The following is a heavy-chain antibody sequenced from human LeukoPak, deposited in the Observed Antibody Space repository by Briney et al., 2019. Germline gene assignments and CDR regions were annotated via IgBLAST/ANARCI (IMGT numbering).Heavy chain of an antibody. CDR2: LSYDGSEK. D-gene: IGHD6-19*01. V-gene: IGHV3-30*04. CDR3: ARALSYSSGWHADY. CDR1: GFSFSTYV. Sequence: SGGSLRLSCAASGFSFSTYVMHWVRQAPGKGQEREAVLSYDGSEKYYADSVKGRFTISRDNSKNTLYLQLNSLRPEDTAVYYCARALSYSSGWHADYWGQGALVTVSS. J-gene: IGHJ4*02.